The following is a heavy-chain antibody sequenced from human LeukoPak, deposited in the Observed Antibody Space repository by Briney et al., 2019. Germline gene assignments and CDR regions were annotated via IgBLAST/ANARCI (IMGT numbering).Heavy chain of an antibody. D-gene: IGHD3-10*01. CDR1: GFTFSSYS. CDR2: IGTAGDT. CDR3: ARGSGYYFDY. V-gene: IGHV3-13*01. Sequence: PGGSLRLSCAASGFTFSSYSMNWVRQATGKGLEWVSAIGTAGDTYYPGSVKGRFTISRENAKNSLYLQMNSLRAGDTAVYYCARGSGYYFDYWGQGTLVTVSS. J-gene: IGHJ4*02.